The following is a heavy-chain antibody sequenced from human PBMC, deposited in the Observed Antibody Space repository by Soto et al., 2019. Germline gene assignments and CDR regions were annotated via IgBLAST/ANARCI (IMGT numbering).Heavy chain of an antibody. Sequence: EVQLVESGGGVVRPGGSLRLSCAASGFTFDDYGMSWVRQAPGKGLEWVSGINWNGGATAYAGSVKGRFTISRDNAENSLYLHMNSLRAEDTAVYYCARQTLRHSYDSSGYIWHYWGQGTLVTVSS. CDR3: ARQTLRHSYDSSGYIWHY. V-gene: IGHV3-20*04. CDR1: GFTFDDYG. J-gene: IGHJ4*02. D-gene: IGHD3-22*01. CDR2: INWNGGAT.